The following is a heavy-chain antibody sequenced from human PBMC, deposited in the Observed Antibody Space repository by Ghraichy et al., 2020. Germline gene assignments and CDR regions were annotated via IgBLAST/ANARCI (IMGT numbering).Heavy chain of an antibody. J-gene: IGHJ6*02. Sequence: GGSLRLSCAASGFTFSNFGMHWVRQAPGKGLEWVALISYDGSKKYSGDSVKGRFTISRDNSKNALYLEMNSLRADDTAVYYCAKDSSGWYASLNYFYYGMDVWGQGTSVTVSS. CDR3: AKDSSGWYASLNYFYYGMDV. D-gene: IGHD6-19*01. CDR1: GFTFSNFG. V-gene: IGHV3-30*18. CDR2: ISYDGSKK.